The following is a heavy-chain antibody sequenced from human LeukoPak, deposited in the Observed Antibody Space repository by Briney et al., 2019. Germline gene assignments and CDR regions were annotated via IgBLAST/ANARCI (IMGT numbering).Heavy chain of an antibody. CDR1: GFSINNYW. Sequence: PGGSLRLSCAVSGFSINNYWMHWVRQAPGKGLEWVSGISWNSGSIGYADSVKGRFTISRDNAKNSLYLQMNSLRAEDTALYYCAKSCSSTSCYYFDYWGQGTLVTVSS. V-gene: IGHV3-9*01. CDR3: AKSCSSTSCYYFDY. D-gene: IGHD2-2*01. J-gene: IGHJ4*02. CDR2: ISWNSGSI.